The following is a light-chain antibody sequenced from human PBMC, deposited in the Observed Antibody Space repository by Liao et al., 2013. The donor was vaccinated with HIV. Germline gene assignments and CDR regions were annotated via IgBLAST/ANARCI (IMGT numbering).Light chain of an antibody. J-gene: IGLJ2*01. CDR2: QDS. CDR1: KLGDKY. CDR3: QVWDSSSAS. V-gene: IGLV3-1*01. Sequence: SYELTQPPSVSVSPGQTASITCSGDKLGDKYACWYQQKPGQSPVLVIYQDSKRPSGIPERFSGSNSGNTATLTISRVEAGDEAEYICQVWDSSSASFGGGTKLTVL.